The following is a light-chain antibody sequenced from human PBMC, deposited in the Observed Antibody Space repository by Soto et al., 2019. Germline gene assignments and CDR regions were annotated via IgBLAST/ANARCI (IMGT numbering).Light chain of an antibody. CDR2: AAS. V-gene: IGKV1-27*01. CDR1: QGISNY. CDR3: QKYNSALTWT. J-gene: IGKJ1*01. Sequence: DIQMTQSPSSLSASVGDRVTITCRASQGISNYLAWYQQKPGKVPKLLIYAASTLQSGVPSRFSGSGSGTDFTLTINSLQPEDVATYYCQKYNSALTWTFGQGTKVDIK.